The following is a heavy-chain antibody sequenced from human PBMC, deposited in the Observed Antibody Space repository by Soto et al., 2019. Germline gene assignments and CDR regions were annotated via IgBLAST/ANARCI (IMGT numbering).Heavy chain of an antibody. Sequence: QVQLPASGPGLVKPSETLSLPCTVYRGSISSYYCNWIRQPPGKGLEWIGYIYYSGTTYYNPSLKSRLTISIDTSKKQASPRLFSVIAADTAVYYCANDDRSSLAFRGQGTLVTVSS. J-gene: IGHJ4*02. D-gene: IGHD2-2*01. CDR2: IYYSGTT. CDR3: ANDDRSSLAF. V-gene: IGHV4-59*08. CDR1: RGSISSYY.